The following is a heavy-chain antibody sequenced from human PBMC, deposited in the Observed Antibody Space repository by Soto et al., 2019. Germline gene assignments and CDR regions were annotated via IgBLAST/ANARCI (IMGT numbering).Heavy chain of an antibody. CDR3: ANRNDYGSGSYFPFDH. CDR1: GFTFSSYG. D-gene: IGHD3-10*01. J-gene: IGHJ4*02. V-gene: IGHV3-23*01. Sequence: EVQLLESGGGLVQPGGSLRLSCAASGFTFSSYGMSWVRQAPGKGLEWVSSISGSGGSTYYADSVKGRFTISRDNSKNTLYLQMSSLRAEDTAVYYCANRNDYGSGSYFPFDHWGQGILVTVSS. CDR2: ISGSGGST.